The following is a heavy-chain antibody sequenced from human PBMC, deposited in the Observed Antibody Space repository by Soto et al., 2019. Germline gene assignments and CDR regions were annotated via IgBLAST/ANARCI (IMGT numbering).Heavy chain of an antibody. J-gene: IGHJ2*01. Sequence: ASVKVSCKASGYTFTSYGISWVRQAPGQGLEWMGWISAYNGNTNYAQKLQGRVTMTTDTSTSTAYMELRSLRSDDTAVYYCARDRAYYYDSSGYYGYWYFDLWGRGTLVTVSS. CDR3: ARDRAYYYDSSGYYGYWYFDL. V-gene: IGHV1-18*01. CDR1: GYTFTSYG. CDR2: ISAYNGNT. D-gene: IGHD3-22*01.